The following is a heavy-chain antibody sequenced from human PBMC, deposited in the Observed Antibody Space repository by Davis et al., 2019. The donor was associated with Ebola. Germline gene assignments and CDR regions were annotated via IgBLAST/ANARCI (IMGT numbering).Heavy chain of an antibody. J-gene: IGHJ3*02. CDR1: GFTFSSYG. CDR2: ISYDGSNK. CDR3: AKEMATTWGALAFDI. V-gene: IGHV3-30*18. Sequence: GESLKISCAASGFTFSSYGMHWVRQAPGKGLEWVAVISYDGSNKYYADSVKGRFTISRDNSKNTLYLQMNSLRAEDTAVYYCAKEMATTWGALAFDIWGQGTMVTVSS. D-gene: IGHD5-24*01.